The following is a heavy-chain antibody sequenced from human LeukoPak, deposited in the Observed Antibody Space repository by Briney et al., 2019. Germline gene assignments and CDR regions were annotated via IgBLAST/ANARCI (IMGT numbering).Heavy chain of an antibody. D-gene: IGHD3-10*01. Sequence: PSETLSLTCAVYGGSFSGYYWSWIRQPPGKGLEWIGEINHRGSTNYNPSLKSRVTISVDTSKNQFSLKLSSVTAADTAVYYCARRFSGAFDYWGQGTLVTVSS. CDR3: ARRFSGAFDY. V-gene: IGHV4-34*01. J-gene: IGHJ4*02. CDR2: INHRGST. CDR1: GGSFSGYY.